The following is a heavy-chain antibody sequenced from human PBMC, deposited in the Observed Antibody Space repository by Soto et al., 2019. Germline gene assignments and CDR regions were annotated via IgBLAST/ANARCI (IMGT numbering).Heavy chain of an antibody. CDR1: GYTFTSYD. D-gene: IGHD6-13*01. V-gene: IGHV1-8*01. CDR3: ARGTDVGAAAGAYYFDY. J-gene: IGHJ4*02. CDR2: MNPNSGNT. Sequence: QVQLVQSGAEVKKPGASVKVSCKASGYTFTSYDINWVRQATGQGLEWMGWMNPNSGNTGYAQKFQGRVTMTRNTSISTAYMELSSLRSEDTAVYYCARGTDVGAAAGAYYFDYWGQGTLVTVSS.